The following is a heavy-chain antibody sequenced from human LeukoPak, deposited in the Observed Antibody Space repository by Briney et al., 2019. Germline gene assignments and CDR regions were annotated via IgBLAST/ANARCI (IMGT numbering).Heavy chain of an antibody. CDR3: ARTTSFTASGYDY. J-gene: IGHJ4*02. Sequence: ASVKVSYKPSVYTFTTYHINWVRQATGQRLEWLGWVNPYSGDRGYAQKFQGRLSITSDTSISTAYMELGSLRSDDTAVYFCARTTSFTASGYDYWGQGTLVTVSS. D-gene: IGHD6-25*01. V-gene: IGHV1-8*03. CDR2: VNPYSGDR. CDR1: VYTFTTYH.